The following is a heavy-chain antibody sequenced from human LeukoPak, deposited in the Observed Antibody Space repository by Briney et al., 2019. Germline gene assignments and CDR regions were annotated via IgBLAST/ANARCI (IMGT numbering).Heavy chain of an antibody. CDR1: GFTFSFYG. V-gene: IGHV3-33*01. D-gene: IGHD5-12*01. Sequence: GGSLRLSCAASGFTFSFYGMHWVRQAPGKGLEWVAVIWYDGNNKYYADSVKGRFTISRDNSKNTLYLQMNSLRAEDTAVYYCARDSGYDLRPTLDYWGQGTLVTVSS. CDR2: IWYDGNNK. J-gene: IGHJ4*02. CDR3: ARDSGYDLRPTLDY.